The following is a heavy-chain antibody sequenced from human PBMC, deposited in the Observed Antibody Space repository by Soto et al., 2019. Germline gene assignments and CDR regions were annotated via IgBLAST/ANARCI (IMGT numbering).Heavy chain of an antibody. CDR2: IDPSDSYT. Sequence: GESLKISCKGSGYSFTSYWISWVRQMPGKGLEWMGRIDPSDSYTNYSPSFQGHVTISADKSISTAYLQWSSLKASDTAMYYCASEGTLEWSTGYYYGMDVWGQGTTVTVSS. D-gene: IGHD3-3*01. CDR1: GYSFTSYW. CDR3: ASEGTLEWSTGYYYGMDV. J-gene: IGHJ6*02. V-gene: IGHV5-10-1*01.